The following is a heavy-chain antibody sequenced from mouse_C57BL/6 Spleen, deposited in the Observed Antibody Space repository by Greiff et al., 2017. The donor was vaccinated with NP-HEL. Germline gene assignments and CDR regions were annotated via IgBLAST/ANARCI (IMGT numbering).Heavy chain of an antibody. V-gene: IGHV3-6*01. J-gene: IGHJ4*01. CDR3: ARDLPLITTVSPGAMDY. CDR2: IRYDGST. D-gene: IGHD1-1*01. Sequence: EVQLQQSGPGLVKPSQSLSLTCSVTGYSITSGYYWNWIRQFPGNKLEWMGSIRYDGSTNYNPSLKNRISITRDTSKNQFFLKLNSVTTEDTATYYCARDLPLITTVSPGAMDYWGQGTSVTVSS. CDR1: GYSITSGYY.